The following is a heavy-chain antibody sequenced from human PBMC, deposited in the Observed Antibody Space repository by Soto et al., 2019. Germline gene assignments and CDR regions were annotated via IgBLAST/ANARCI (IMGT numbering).Heavy chain of an antibody. D-gene: IGHD3-22*01. Sequence: PGESLTISCTGSGSSFTSYWIGWVRQMPGKGLARMGIIYPGDSAPRYSPYSQGQVTISAAKSTSTAYLQWSSRKASDTAMYYCARLPLHDSSGYENLDYWGQGTLVTVSS. CDR3: ARLPLHDSSGYENLDY. J-gene: IGHJ4*02. CDR2: IYPGDSAP. V-gene: IGHV5-51*01. CDR1: GSSFTSYW.